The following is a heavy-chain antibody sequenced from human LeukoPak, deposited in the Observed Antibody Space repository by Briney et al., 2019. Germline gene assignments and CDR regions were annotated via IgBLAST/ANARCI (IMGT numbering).Heavy chain of an antibody. CDR2: IYHSGST. D-gene: IGHD3-10*01. CDR1: GGSISSNHW. Sequence: SETLSLTCAVSGGSISSNHWWNWVRLPPGKGLEWIGEIYHSGSTNYNPSLKSRVTISVDKPKNQFSLKLSSVTAADTAVYYCARLGTYYYGSGSYRSGGHFDYWGQGTLVTVSS. CDR3: ARLGTYYYGSGSYRSGGHFDY. V-gene: IGHV4-4*02. J-gene: IGHJ4*02.